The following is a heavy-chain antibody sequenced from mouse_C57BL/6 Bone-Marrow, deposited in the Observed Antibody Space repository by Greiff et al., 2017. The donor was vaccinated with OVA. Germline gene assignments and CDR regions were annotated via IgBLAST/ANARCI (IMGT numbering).Heavy chain of an antibody. V-gene: IGHV14-4*01. CDR3: TLYYGYEGGFAY. CDR1: GFNIKDDY. D-gene: IGHD2-2*01. CDR2: IDPENGDT. J-gene: IGHJ3*01. Sequence: EVKLMESGAELVRPGASVKLSCTASGFNIKDDYMHWVKQRPEQGLEWIGWIDPENGDTEYASKFQGKATITADTSSNTAYLQLSSLTSEDTAVYYCTLYYGYEGGFAYWGQGTLVTVSA.